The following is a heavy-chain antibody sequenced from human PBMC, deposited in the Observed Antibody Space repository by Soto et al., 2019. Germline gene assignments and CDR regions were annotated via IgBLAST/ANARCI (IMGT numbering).Heavy chain of an antibody. J-gene: IGHJ4*02. CDR2: IAPHSGRT. CDR1: GYAFTSYG. Sequence: QVQLVQPGPEVKKPGASVRVSCMTSGYAFTSYGVNWVRQAPGQGLEWMGWIAPHSGRTTYLPKFQGRVTITADAATNTAYMELGSLSSDDTGIYFCARAATGSYHSAYWGQGTVVTVSS. CDR3: ARAATGSYHSAY. D-gene: IGHD3-10*01. V-gene: IGHV1-18*04.